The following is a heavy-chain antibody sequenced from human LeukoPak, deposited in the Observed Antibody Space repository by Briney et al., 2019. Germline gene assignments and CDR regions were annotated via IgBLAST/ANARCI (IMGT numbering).Heavy chain of an antibody. D-gene: IGHD3-3*01. Sequence: SETLSLTCAVYGGSFSGYYWSWIRQPPGKGLEWIGEINHSGSTNYNPSLKSRVTISVDTSKNQFSLKLSSVTAADTAVYYCARGCYDFWGWFDPWGQGTLVTVSS. CDR1: GGSFSGYY. J-gene: IGHJ5*02. V-gene: IGHV4-34*01. CDR2: INHSGST. CDR3: ARGCYDFWGWFDP.